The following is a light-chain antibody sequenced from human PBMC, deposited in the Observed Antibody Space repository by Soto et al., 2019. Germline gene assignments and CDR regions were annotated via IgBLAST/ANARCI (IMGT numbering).Light chain of an antibody. V-gene: IGKV3-20*01. CDR3: HHYDSAVT. Sequence: EIVLTQSPGTLSLSPGERATVSCRASQSVRSSHLGWYQQKPGQAPRLLIYSASSRATGVPDRFSGSGSGTDFTLATSRLEPEDFALYYCHHYDSAVTFCQGTTLEI. CDR2: SAS. CDR1: QSVRSSH. J-gene: IGKJ2*01.